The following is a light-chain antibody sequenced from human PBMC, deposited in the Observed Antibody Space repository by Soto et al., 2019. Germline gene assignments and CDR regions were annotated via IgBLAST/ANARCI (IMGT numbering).Light chain of an antibody. CDR3: HHNNSS. J-gene: IGKJ2*01. V-gene: IGKV1-5*03. Sequence: DIQMTQSPSTLSASVGDRVTITCRASQSISSWFAWYQQKPGKAPKLLIYKESSLEGGVPPRFSGSGSGTEFTLTISSLQPDDFATYYCHHNNSSFGQGTKLEIK. CDR1: QSISSW. CDR2: KES.